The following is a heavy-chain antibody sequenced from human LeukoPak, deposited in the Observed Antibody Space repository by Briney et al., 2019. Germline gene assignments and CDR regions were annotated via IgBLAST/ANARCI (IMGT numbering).Heavy chain of an antibody. CDR3: ARGRYSSSWYRRSNWFDP. Sequence: SVKVSCKASGGTFSSYGISWVRQAPGQGLEWMGRIIPILGIANYAQKFQGRVTITADKSTSTAYMELSSLRSEDTAVYYCARGRYSSSWYRRSNWFDPWGQGTLVTVSS. CDR1: GGTFSSYG. J-gene: IGHJ5*02. D-gene: IGHD6-13*01. CDR2: IIPILGIA. V-gene: IGHV1-69*04.